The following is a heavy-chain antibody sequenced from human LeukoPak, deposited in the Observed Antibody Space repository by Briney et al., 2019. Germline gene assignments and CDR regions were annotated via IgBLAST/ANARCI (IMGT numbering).Heavy chain of an antibody. D-gene: IGHD1-26*01. J-gene: IGHJ4*02. V-gene: IGHV4-30-4*01. CDR1: GGSFSGYY. Sequence: SETLSLTCAVYGGSFSGYYWSWIRQPPGKGLEWIGYIYYSGSTYYNPSLKSRVTISVDTSKNQFSLKLSSVTAADTAVYYCARDPGERATGFDYWGQGTLVTVSS. CDR2: IYYSGST. CDR3: ARDPGERATGFDY.